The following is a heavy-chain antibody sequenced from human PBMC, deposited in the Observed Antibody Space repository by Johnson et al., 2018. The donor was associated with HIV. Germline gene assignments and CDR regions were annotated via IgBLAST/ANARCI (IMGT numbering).Heavy chain of an antibody. J-gene: IGHJ3*02. CDR3: AKDGDWDTVAHAFDI. D-gene: IGHD5-12*01. CDR1: GFTFHDYD. Sequence: VQLVESGGGLVQPDRSLRLSCAASGFTFHDYDIHWVRQAPGKGLEWVSGISWNSATNDYADSVKGRFTISRDNAKNSLYLQMNSLRSEDTALYYCAKDGDWDTVAHAFDIWGQGTMVTVSS. V-gene: IGHV3-9*01. CDR2: ISWNSATN.